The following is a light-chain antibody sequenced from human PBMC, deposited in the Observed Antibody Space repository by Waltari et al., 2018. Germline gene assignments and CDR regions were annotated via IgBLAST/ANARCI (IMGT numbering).Light chain of an antibody. J-gene: IGLJ1*01. Sequence: QSVLTQPPSASGTPGQRVTIYCGGSRSNVETDNVYWYKQLPGTTPTRLIYKDDPRPSGGPARFSGSKSGTSASLAISGLRSEDDADYYCAAWDASQGGYLFGTGTKVTVL. CDR1: RSNVETDN. CDR3: AAWDASQGGYL. V-gene: IGLV1-47*01. CDR2: KDD.